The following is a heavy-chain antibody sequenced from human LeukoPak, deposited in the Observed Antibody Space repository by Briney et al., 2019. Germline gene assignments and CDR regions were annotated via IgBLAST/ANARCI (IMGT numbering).Heavy chain of an antibody. V-gene: IGHV1-69*04. CDR3: ARGPIVVVPAANAHFDY. D-gene: IGHD2-2*01. Sequence: SVKVSCKASGGTFSSYAISWVRQAPGQGLEWTGRIIPIFGIANYAQKFQGRVTITADKSTSTAYMELSSLRSEDTAVYYCARGPIVVVPAANAHFDYWGQGTLVTVSS. CDR1: GGTFSSYA. CDR2: IIPIFGIA. J-gene: IGHJ4*02.